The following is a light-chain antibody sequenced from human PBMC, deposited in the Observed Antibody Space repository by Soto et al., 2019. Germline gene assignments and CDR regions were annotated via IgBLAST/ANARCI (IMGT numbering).Light chain of an antibody. V-gene: IGKV3-20*01. Sequence: EIVITQSPATLSVSPCEGATLSCRASQSVNSTFLAWYQQKPGQAPRLLIYSASSRATGIPDRFSGSGSGTDFTLTISRLEPEDFAVYYCQQYGSSPLTFGGGTKVDIK. CDR1: QSVNSTF. CDR2: SAS. J-gene: IGKJ4*01. CDR3: QQYGSSPLT.